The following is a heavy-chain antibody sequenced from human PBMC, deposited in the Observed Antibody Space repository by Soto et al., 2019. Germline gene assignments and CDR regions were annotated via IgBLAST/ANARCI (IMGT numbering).Heavy chain of an antibody. CDR2: IIPIFGTA. CDR1: GGTFSSYA. J-gene: IGHJ5*02. D-gene: IGHD2-15*01. CDR3: ARGYCSGGSCYWFDP. Sequence: SVKASCKSSGGTFSSYAISCVRQAPEQGLEWMGGIIPIFGTANYAQKFQGRVTITADESTSTAYMELSSLRSEDTAVYYCARGYCSGGSCYWFDPWGQGTLVTVSS. V-gene: IGHV1-69*13.